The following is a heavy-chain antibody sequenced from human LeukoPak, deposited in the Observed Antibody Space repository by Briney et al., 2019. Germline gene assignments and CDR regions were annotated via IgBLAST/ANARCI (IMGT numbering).Heavy chain of an antibody. CDR1: GFTFSSYS. CDR2: ISSSSSTI. J-gene: IGHJ4*02. D-gene: IGHD6-6*01. CDR3: ARGHQVAARPVDY. Sequence: QSGGSLRLSCAASGFTFSSYSMNWVRQAPGKGLEWVSYISSSSSTIYYADSVKGRITISRDNAKNSLYLQMNSLRAEDTAVYYCARGHQVAARPVDYWGQGTLVTVFS. V-gene: IGHV3-48*01.